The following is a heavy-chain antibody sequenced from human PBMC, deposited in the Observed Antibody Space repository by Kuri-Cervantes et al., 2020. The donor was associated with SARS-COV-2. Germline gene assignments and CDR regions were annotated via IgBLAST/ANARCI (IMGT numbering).Heavy chain of an antibody. D-gene: IGHD1-7*01. CDR1: GFTFSDYY. J-gene: IGHJ5*02. V-gene: IGHV3-11*06. CDR2: ISSSSSYT. CDR3: ARDVTGTTSWFDP. Sequence: GESLKISCAASGFTFSDYYMSWIRQAPGKGLEWVSYISSSSSYTNYADSVKGRFTISRDNAKNSLYLQMNSLRAEDTAAYYCARDVTGTTSWFDPWGQGTLVTVSS.